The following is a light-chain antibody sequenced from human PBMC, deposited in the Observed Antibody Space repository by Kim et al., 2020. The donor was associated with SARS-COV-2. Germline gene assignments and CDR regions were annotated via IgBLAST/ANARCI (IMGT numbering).Light chain of an antibody. V-gene: IGLV3-19*01. CDR2: GKN. CDR1: SLRSYY. Sequence: AFGHTVRITCQGDSLRSYYASWYQQKPGQAPVLVIYGKNNRPSGIPDRFSGSSSGNTASLTSTGAQAEDEADYYCNSRDSSGNHYVFGTGTRSPS. CDR3: NSRDSSGNHYV. J-gene: IGLJ1*01.